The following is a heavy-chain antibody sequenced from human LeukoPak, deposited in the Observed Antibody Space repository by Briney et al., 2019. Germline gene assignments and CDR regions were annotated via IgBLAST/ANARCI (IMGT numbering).Heavy chain of an antibody. CDR2: IYSGGTT. J-gene: IGHJ4*02. CDR1: GFTFSDYY. Sequence: QSGGSLRLSCAASGFTFSDYYMSWIRQAPGKGLEWVSIIYSGGTTYYADSVKGRFTISRDNSKNTLYLQMNSLRAEDTAVYYCARRAGGYSHPYDYWGQGILVTVSS. D-gene: IGHD4-23*01. CDR3: ARRAGGYSHPYDY. V-gene: IGHV3-53*01.